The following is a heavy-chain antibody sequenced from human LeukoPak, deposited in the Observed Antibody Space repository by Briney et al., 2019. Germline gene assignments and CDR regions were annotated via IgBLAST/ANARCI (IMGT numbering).Heavy chain of an antibody. V-gene: IGHV4-4*07. CDR2: IYTSGST. J-gene: IGHJ4*02. CDR1: GGSISSYY. D-gene: IGHD5-18*01. CDR3: ARGISESTASHGVQDY. Sequence: PSETLSLTCTVSGGSISSYYWSWIRQPAGKGLEWIGRIYTSGSTNYNPSLKSRVTMSVDTSKNQFSLKLSSVTAADTAVYYCARGISESTASHGVQDYWGQGTLVTVSS.